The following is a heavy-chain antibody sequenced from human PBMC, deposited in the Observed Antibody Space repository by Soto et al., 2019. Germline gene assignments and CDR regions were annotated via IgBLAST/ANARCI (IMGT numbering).Heavy chain of an antibody. V-gene: IGHV1-18*04. CDR3: VQDLDASGRYYAED. Sequence: ASVKISCKASGYIFLNYGLSWVRQAPGQGLEWMGWIRPHNGNTKYAEKLQGRVTMTTVTSTGTAYMERRSLRCDDTAPYYCVQDLDASGRYYAEDWGGGCLVTVSS. CDR1: GYIFLNYG. D-gene: IGHD3-10*01. CDR2: IRPHNGNT. J-gene: IGHJ4*01.